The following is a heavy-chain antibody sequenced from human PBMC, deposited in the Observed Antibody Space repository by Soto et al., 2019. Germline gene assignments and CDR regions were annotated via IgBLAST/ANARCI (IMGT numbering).Heavy chain of an antibody. Sequence: QVQLQESGPGLVKPSQTLSLTCSVSGGSIRSGGYYWTWIRQLPGKGLEWIGYIYYTGRTYYNPSLESRLTMSADTSKNQFSLKLTSVTAADTALYYCARDLYSHGQGFAAWGQGTLVTVSS. CDR1: GGSIRSGGYY. V-gene: IGHV4-31*03. CDR2: IYYTGRT. CDR3: ARDLYSHGQGFAA. D-gene: IGHD3-16*01. J-gene: IGHJ5*02.